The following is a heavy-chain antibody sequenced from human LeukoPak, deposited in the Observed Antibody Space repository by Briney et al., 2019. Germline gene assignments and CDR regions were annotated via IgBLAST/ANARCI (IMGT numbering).Heavy chain of an antibody. D-gene: IGHD3-10*01. CDR1: GGTFSSYA. CDR3: ASEAYGSGSYFRRLPD. Sequence: ASVKVSCKASGGTFSSYAISWVRQAPGQGLEWMGWINLISGGTNYAQKFQRRVTMTTDTTISTAYMELSRLRSDDTAVYYCASEAYGSGSYFRRLPDWGQGTLVTVSS. J-gene: IGHJ1*01. CDR2: INLISGGT. V-gene: IGHV1-2*02.